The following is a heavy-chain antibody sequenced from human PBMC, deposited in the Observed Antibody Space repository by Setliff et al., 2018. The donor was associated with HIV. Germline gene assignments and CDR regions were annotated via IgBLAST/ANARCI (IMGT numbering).Heavy chain of an antibody. Sequence: PSETLSLTCNVSGVSISSSLYYWSWIRQPAGMGLQWVGHIYTTGTTDYSPSVKSRASISVGTSKNQFSLNLNSVTAADTAVYYCATLPWGFGGSRAFEIWGQGTTVT. J-gene: IGHJ3*02. CDR3: ATLPWGFGGSRAFEI. V-gene: IGHV4-61*09. D-gene: IGHD3-10*01. CDR2: IYTTGTT. CDR1: GVSISSSLYY.